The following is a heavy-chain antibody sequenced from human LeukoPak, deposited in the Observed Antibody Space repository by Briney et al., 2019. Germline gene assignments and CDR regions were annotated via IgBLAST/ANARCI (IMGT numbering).Heavy chain of an antibody. J-gene: IGHJ4*02. Sequence: SVKVSCKASGGTFSSYAISWVRQAPGQGLEWMGGIIPIFGTANYAQEFQGRVTITADESTSTAYMELSSLRSEDTAVYYCALRRAMSLLIDYWGQGTLVTVSS. CDR2: IIPIFGTA. V-gene: IGHV1-69*13. D-gene: IGHD5-18*01. CDR3: ALRRAMSLLIDY. CDR1: GGTFSSYA.